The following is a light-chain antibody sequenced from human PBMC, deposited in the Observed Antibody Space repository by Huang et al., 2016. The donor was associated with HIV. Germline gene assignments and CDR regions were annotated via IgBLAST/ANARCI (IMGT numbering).Light chain of an antibody. CDR3: QQSARTPRT. J-gene: IGKJ2*01. CDR1: QNINRY. Sequence: DIQITQSPSSLSASVGDRVNITCRASQNINRYLNWYQQRPGEAPKLLIQGASSLQSRVPSRFTGSGSGTDFTLTISSLQPEDSATYYCQQSARTPRTFGQGTKLEI. CDR2: GAS. V-gene: IGKV1-39*01.